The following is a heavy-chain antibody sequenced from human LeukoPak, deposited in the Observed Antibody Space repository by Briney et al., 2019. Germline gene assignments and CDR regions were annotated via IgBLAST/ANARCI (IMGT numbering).Heavy chain of an antibody. D-gene: IGHD4-17*01. CDR2: INHSGST. CDR3: ANSGLLRNPFDY. J-gene: IGHJ4*02. Sequence: SETLSLTCAVYGGSFSGYYWSWIRQPPGKGLEWIGEINHSGSTNYNPSLKSRVTISGDTSKNQFSLKLSSVTAVDTAVYYCANSGLLRNPFDYWGQGTLVTVSS. V-gene: IGHV4-34*01. CDR1: GGSFSGYY.